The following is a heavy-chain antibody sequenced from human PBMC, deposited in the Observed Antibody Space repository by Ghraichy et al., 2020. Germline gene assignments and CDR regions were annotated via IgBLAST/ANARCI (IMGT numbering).Heavy chain of an antibody. D-gene: IGHD5-18*01. Sequence: GGSLRLSCAASGFTFSSYSMNWVRQAPGKGLEWVSSISSSSSYIYYADSVKGRFTISRYNAKNSLYLQMNSLRAEDTAVYYCARDRRDTAIIPLDYWGQGTLVTVSS. V-gene: IGHV3-21*01. J-gene: IGHJ4*02. CDR2: ISSSSSYI. CDR1: GFTFSSYS. CDR3: ARDRRDTAIIPLDY.